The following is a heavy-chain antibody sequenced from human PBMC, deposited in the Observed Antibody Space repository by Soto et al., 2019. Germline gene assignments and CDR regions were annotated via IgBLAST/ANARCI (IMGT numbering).Heavy chain of an antibody. V-gene: IGHV4-4*07. CDR1: GGSITNYY. D-gene: IGHD3-16*01. Sequence: PSETLSLTCTVSGGSITNYYWSWIRQPAGKGLEWIGRIYTKERTNYNLSFRNRVTMSVDTSKNQFSLKLDAVTAADTAVYYCARDDYKDGRNNWFDPWGQGTLVTVSS. J-gene: IGHJ5*02. CDR3: ARDDYKDGRNNWFDP. CDR2: IYTKERT.